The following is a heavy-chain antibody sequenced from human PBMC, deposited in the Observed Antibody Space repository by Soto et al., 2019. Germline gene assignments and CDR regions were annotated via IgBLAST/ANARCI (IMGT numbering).Heavy chain of an antibody. CDR3: ARWFGELSGFDY. J-gene: IGHJ4*02. D-gene: IGHD3-10*01. CDR1: GFXXXXXG. CDR2: IWYDGSNK. V-gene: IGHV3-33*01. Sequence: QVQLVESGGGVXXXGRSXXLSCAASGFXXXXXGMHXXXQAPGKGLEWVAVIWYDGSNKYYADSVKGRFTISRDNSENTLYLQMNSLRPEDTAVYYCARWFGELSGFDYWGQGTLVTVSS.